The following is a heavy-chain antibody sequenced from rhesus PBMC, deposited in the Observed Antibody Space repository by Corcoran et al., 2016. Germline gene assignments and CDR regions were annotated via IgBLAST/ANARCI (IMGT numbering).Heavy chain of an antibody. V-gene: IGHV4S10*01. D-gene: IGHD5-30*01. CDR3: ARGWIQSFEY. CDR2: IKGSNTNT. CDR1: GGSISDSYR. J-gene: IGHJ4*01. Sequence: QVQLQESGPGVVKPSETLSLTCAVSGGSISDSYRWNWIRQAPGKGLEWIWYIKGSNTNTNDNPALKSRVIVSKDTSQNQFSLRRSSVTAADTAVYYCARGWIQSFEYWGQGVLVTVSS.